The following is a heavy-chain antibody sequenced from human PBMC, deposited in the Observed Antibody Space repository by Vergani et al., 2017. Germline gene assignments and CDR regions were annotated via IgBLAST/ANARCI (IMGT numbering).Heavy chain of an antibody. Sequence: EVQLLESGGGLVQPGGSLRLSCAASGFTFSSYAMSWVRQAPGKGLEWVSAISGSGGSTYYADSVKGRFTISRNNSKNTLYLQMNSLRAEDTAVYYCAKIMHQYCSGGSCYSGYHYGMDVWGQGTTVTVSS. D-gene: IGHD2-15*01. CDR1: GFTFSSYA. CDR2: ISGSGGST. CDR3: AKIMHQYCSGGSCYSGYHYGMDV. J-gene: IGHJ6*02. V-gene: IGHV3-23*01.